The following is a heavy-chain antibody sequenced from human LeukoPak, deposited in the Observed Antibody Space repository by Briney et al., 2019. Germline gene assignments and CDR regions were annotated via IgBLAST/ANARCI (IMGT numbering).Heavy chain of an antibody. J-gene: IGHJ6*03. D-gene: IGHD3-9*01. CDR3: ARDELRYFDWLLLGYYYYVDV. V-gene: IGHV1-69*13. CDR2: IIPIFGTA. CDR1: GGTFSIYA. Sequence: SVNVSCKASGGTFSIYAISWVRQAPGQGLEWMGGIIPIFGTANYAQKFQGRVTITADESTSTAYMELSSLRSEDTAVYYCARDELRYFDWLLLGYYYYVDVWGKGTTVTISS.